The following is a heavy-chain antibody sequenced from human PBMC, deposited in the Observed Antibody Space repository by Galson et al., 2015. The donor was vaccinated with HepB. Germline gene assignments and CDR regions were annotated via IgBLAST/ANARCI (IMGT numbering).Heavy chain of an antibody. D-gene: IGHD3-3*01. Sequence: SVKVSCKASGGTFSSYAISWVRQAPGQGLEWMGGIIPIFGTANYAQKFQGRVTITADESTSTAYMELSSLRSEDTAVYYCAGERTTIFGVVIISNNWFDPWGQGTLVTVSS. V-gene: IGHV1-69*13. CDR1: GGTFSSYA. CDR2: IIPIFGTA. CDR3: AGERTTIFGVVIISNNWFDP. J-gene: IGHJ5*02.